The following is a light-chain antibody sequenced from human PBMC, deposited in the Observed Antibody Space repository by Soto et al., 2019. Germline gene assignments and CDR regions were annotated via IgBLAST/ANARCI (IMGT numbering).Light chain of an antibody. V-gene: IGLV4-69*01. CDR3: QTWGTGIRGV. CDR2: LNSDGSH. CDR1: SGHSNYA. J-gene: IGLJ2*01. Sequence: QSVLTQSPSASASLGASVKLTCTLSSGHSNYAIAWHQQQPEKGPRYLMKLNSDGSHSKGDGIPDRFSGSSSGAERYLTISSLQSEDEADYYCQTWGTGIRGVFGGGTKLTVL.